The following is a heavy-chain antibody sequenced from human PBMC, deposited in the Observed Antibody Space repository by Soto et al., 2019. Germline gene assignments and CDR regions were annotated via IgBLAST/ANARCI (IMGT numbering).Heavy chain of an antibody. J-gene: IGHJ4*02. CDR1: GYSFTSLD. Sequence: QVQLVQSGAEVREPGASVKVSCKASGYSFTSLDINWVRQTTGQGLEWMGWMQPSSGRTGYAQQFQGIVTMPRDTSINTAYMELSSLTSDDTAFYYCARGVTAGVDYWGQGTLVTVSS. V-gene: IGHV1-8*01. D-gene: IGHD1-26*01. CDR2: MQPSSGRT. CDR3: ARGVTAGVDY.